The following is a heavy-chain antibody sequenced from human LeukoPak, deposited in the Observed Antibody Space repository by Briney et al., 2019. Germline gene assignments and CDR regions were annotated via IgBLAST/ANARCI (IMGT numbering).Heavy chain of an antibody. V-gene: IGHV4-61*08. CDR2: IYYSGST. J-gene: IGHJ4*02. D-gene: IGHD3-9*01. Sequence: SETLSLTCTVSGGSISSGGYYWSWIRQPPGKGLEWIGYIYYSGSTNYNPSLKSRVTISVDTSKNQFSLKLSSVTAADTAVYYCARYRYYDILTGVDYWGQGTLVTVSS. CDR3: ARYRYYDILTGVDY. CDR1: GGSISSGGYY.